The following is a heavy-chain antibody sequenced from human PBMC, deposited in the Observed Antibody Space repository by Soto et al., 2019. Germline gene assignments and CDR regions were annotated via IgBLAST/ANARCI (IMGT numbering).Heavy chain of an antibody. CDR2: IYYSGST. J-gene: IGHJ6*03. V-gene: IGHV4-39*01. D-gene: IGHD6-6*01. CDR1: GGSISSSSYY. CDR3: ASCKYSSSSGYYYYMDV. Sequence: SETLSLTCTVSGGSISSSSYYWGWIRQPPGKGLEWIGSIYYSGSTYYNPSLKSRVTISVDTSKNQFSLKLSSVTAADTVVYYCASCKYSSSSGYYYYMDVWGKGTTVTISS.